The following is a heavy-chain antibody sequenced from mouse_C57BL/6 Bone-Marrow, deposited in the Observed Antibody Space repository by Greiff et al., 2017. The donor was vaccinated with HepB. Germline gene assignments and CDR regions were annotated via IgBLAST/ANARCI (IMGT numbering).Heavy chain of an antibody. CDR1: GFTFTDYY. Sequence: EVQLVESGGGLVQPGGSLSLSCAASGFTFTDYYMSWVRQPPGKALEWLGFIRNKANGYSSEYSASVKGRLTIARDNSQSILYLQMMALRAEDSATCECARYGTVEATNDMDYWGQGATVTVAS. CDR3: ARYGTVEATNDMDY. V-gene: IGHV7-3*01. CDR2: IRNKANGYSS. J-gene: IGHJ4*01. D-gene: IGHD3-3*01.